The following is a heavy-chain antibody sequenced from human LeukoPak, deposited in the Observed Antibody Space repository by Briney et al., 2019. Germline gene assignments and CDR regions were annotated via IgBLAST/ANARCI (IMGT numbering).Heavy chain of an antibody. V-gene: IGHV4-34*01. CDR1: GGSFSGYY. D-gene: IGHD6-19*01. CDR2: INHTGNT. J-gene: IGHJ4*02. CDR3: ARGGYRSGSDYFDY. Sequence: PSETLSLTCAVYGGSFSGYYWNWIRQPPGKGLEWIGEINHTGNTNYNPSLKSRVTISVDTSKNQFSLKLSSVTAADTAVYYCARGGYRSGSDYFDYWGQGTLVTVSS.